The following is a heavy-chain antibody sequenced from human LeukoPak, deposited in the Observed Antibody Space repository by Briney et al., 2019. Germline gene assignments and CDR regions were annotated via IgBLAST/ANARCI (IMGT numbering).Heavy chain of an antibody. D-gene: IGHD3-10*01. CDR3: ARNYGSGEFDY. CDR2: INTGNGNT. V-gene: IGHV1-3*03. Sequence: GASVKVSCKASGYTFTNYAIHWVRQAPGQRLEWMGWINTGNGNTKYSQEFQGRVTITRDTSASTAYMELSSLRSEDMAVYYCARNYGSGEFDYWGQGTLVTVSS. CDR1: GYTFTNYA. J-gene: IGHJ4*02.